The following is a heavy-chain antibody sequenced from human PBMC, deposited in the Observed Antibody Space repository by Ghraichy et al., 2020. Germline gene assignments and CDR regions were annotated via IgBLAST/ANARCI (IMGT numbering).Heavy chain of an antibody. V-gene: IGHV3-7*03. CDR1: GFTFSTYW. CDR3: ARDPSAGSSAWYYCDY. Sequence: GGSLRLSCVVSGFTFSTYWMTWVRQAPGKGLEWVAYMNQDGSEIHYVDSVKGRFTISRENAKNSLYLQMNSLRAEDTAVYYCARDPSAGSSAWYYCDYWSQGNLVTVSS. CDR2: MNQDGSEI. D-gene: IGHD6-19*01. J-gene: IGHJ4*02.